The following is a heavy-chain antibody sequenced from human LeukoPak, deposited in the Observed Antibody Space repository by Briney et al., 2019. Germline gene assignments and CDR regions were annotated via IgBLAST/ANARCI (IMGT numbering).Heavy chain of an antibody. CDR1: GFTFSSYA. D-gene: IGHD6-19*01. CDR2: ISYDGSNK. CDR3: AREAVAGYFDY. Sequence: PGGSPRLSCAASGFTFSSYAMHWVCQAPGKGLEWVAVISYDGSNKYYADSVKGRFTISRDNSKNTLYLQMNSLRAEDTAVYYCAREAVAGYFDYWGQGTLVTVSS. J-gene: IGHJ4*02. V-gene: IGHV3-30*04.